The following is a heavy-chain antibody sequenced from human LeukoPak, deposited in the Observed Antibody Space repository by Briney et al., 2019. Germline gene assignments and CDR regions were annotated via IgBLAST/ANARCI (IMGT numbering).Heavy chain of an antibody. CDR3: AGSHSSTWYPDC. D-gene: IGHD6-13*01. Sequence: SQTLSLTCALSGDTVSSNSATWNWIRQSPSRGLEWLVRTYYRSKWYNEYAVSVKSRITINPDTSKNQFSLQLNSVTPEDTAVYYCAGSHSSTWYPDCWGQGTLVTVSS. J-gene: IGHJ4*02. CDR1: GDTVSSNSAT. CDR2: TYYRSKWYN. V-gene: IGHV6-1*01.